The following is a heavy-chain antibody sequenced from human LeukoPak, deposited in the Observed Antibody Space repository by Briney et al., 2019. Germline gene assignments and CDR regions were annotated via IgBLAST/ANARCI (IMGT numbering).Heavy chain of an antibody. CDR2: INPNSGGT. CDR3: ARDFQSGSGSSSWDYFDY. J-gene: IGHJ4*02. Sequence: ASVKVSCKASGYTFTGYYIHWVRQAPGQGLEWMGWINPNSGGTNYAQKFQGRVTMTRDTSISTAYMELSRLRSEDTAVYYCARDFQSGSGSSSWDYFDYWGQGTLVTVSS. V-gene: IGHV1-2*02. CDR1: GYTFTGYY. D-gene: IGHD6-6*01.